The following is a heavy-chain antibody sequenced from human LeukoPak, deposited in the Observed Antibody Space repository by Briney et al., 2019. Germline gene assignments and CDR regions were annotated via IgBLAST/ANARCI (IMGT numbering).Heavy chain of an antibody. CDR2: INPNSGCT. Sequence: ASVRVSCKASGYTFTGYYMHWVRQAPGQGLEWMGLINPNSGCTNYAQKFQGRVTMTRDTSISTAYMELSRLRSDDMAVYYCARASYDFWSGYYLPGRKGSSITLDYWGQGTLVTVSS. D-gene: IGHD3-3*01. CDR3: ARASYDFWSGYYLPGRKGSSITLDY. V-gene: IGHV1-2*02. J-gene: IGHJ4*02. CDR1: GYTFTGYY.